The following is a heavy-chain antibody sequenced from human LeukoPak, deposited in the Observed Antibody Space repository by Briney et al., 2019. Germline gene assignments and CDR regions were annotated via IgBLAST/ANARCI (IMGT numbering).Heavy chain of an antibody. J-gene: IGHJ4*02. CDR1: GFTFSSYW. CDR3: ARDKDDFWSGYSFDY. Sequence: PGGSLRLSCAASGFTFSSYWMRWVRQAPGKGLVWVSRINSDGSSTSYAESVKGRFTISKDNAKNTLYLQMNSLRAEDTAVYYCARDKDDFWSGYSFDYWGQGTLVTVSS. D-gene: IGHD3-3*01. CDR2: INSDGSST. V-gene: IGHV3-74*01.